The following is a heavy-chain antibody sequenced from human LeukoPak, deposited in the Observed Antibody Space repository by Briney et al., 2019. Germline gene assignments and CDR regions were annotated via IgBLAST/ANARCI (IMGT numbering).Heavy chain of an antibody. CDR1: GFTFSSYG. D-gene: IGHD3-3*01. Sequence: GGSLRLSCAASGFTFSSYGMHWVRQAPGKGLEWVAFIRYDGSNKYYADSVKGRFTISRDNSKNTLYLQMNSLRAEDTGVYYCAKDPLRFLEWLGAHFDYWGQGTLVTVSS. CDR2: IRYDGSNK. J-gene: IGHJ4*02. V-gene: IGHV3-30*02. CDR3: AKDPLRFLEWLGAHFDY.